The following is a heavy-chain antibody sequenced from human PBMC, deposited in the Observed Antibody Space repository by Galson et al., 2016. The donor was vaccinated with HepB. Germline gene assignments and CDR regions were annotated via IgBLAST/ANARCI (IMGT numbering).Heavy chain of an antibody. CDR3: ARESSYSFDY. Sequence: SLRLSCAVSGFRVSDYFMMWLRQAPGKGLEWVSYISSSGDAVYYADSVKGRFTLSGDNAKNSVYLQMNSLRAGDTAVYYCARESSYSFDYWGQGALVTISS. D-gene: IGHD2-21*01. V-gene: IGHV3-11*01. J-gene: IGHJ4*02. CDR2: ISSSGDAV. CDR1: GFRVSDYF.